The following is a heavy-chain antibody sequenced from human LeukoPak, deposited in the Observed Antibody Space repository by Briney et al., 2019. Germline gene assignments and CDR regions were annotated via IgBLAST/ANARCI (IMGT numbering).Heavy chain of an antibody. CDR3: ARGVARYYDSSGYYSDY. V-gene: IGHV4-34*01. CDR2: INHSGST. D-gene: IGHD3-22*01. CDR1: GGSFSGYY. Sequence: SETLSLTCAVYGGSFSGYYWSWIRQPPGKGLEWIGEINHSGSTNYNPSLKSRVTISVDTSKNQFSLKLSSVTAADTAVYYCARGVARYYDSSGYYSDYWGQGTLVTVSS. J-gene: IGHJ4*02.